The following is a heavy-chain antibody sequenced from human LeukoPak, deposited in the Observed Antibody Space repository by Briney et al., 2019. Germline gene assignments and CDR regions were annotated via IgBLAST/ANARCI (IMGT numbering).Heavy chain of an antibody. CDR3: AREILIPGTNMFGGVRYGMDV. Sequence: GHSLRLSCAASGFTFSTYGMHWVRQAPGKGLEWVAVIWDEGSNRDYAESVKGRFTISRDNSKNALYLQMNSLRAEDTAVYYCAREILIPGTNMFGGVRYGMDVWGQGTTVTVSS. CDR1: GFTFSTYG. D-gene: IGHD3-16*01. V-gene: IGHV3-33*01. J-gene: IGHJ6*02. CDR2: IWDEGSNR.